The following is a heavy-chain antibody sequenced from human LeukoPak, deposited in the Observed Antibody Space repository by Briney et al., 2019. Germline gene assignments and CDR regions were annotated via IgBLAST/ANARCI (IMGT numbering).Heavy chain of an antibody. CDR2: ISSSSSYI. Sequence: GGSLRLSCAASGFTFSSYSMNWVRQAPGKGLEWVSSISSSSSYIYYADSVRGRFTISRDNAKNSLHLQMNSLRAEDTAVYYCAKDSGSMVALDYWGQGTLVTVSS. J-gene: IGHJ4*02. D-gene: IGHD4/OR15-4a*01. CDR1: GFTFSSYS. CDR3: AKDSGSMVALDY. V-gene: IGHV3-21*01.